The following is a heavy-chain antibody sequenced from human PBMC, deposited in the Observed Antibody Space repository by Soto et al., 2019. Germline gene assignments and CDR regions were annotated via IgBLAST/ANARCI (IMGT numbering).Heavy chain of an antibody. D-gene: IGHD2-2*02. Sequence: QLQLVESGGGVVQPGRSLRLSCAASGFTFSSYGMHWVRQAPGKGLEWLAVIWYDGSNKYYADSVKGRFIISRDNSKNTLYLQMNSLRAEDTAVYYCARELGYCSSTSCYKGYYGMDVWGPGTTVTVS. CDR1: GFTFSSYG. J-gene: IGHJ6*02. CDR2: IWYDGSNK. CDR3: ARELGYCSSTSCYKGYYGMDV. V-gene: IGHV3-33*01.